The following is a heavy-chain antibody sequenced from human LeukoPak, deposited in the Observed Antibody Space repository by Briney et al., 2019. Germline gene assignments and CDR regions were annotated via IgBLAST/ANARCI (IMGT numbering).Heavy chain of an antibody. Sequence: GGSLRLSCAASGFTFSSYAMHWVRQAPGKGLEWVSGISWNSGSIGYADSVKGRFTISRDNAKNSLYLQMNSLRAEDTALYYCAKDILDSSGWYSAFDIWGQGTMVTVSS. D-gene: IGHD6-19*01. CDR3: AKDILDSSGWYSAFDI. J-gene: IGHJ3*02. CDR1: GFTFSSYA. CDR2: ISWNSGSI. V-gene: IGHV3-9*01.